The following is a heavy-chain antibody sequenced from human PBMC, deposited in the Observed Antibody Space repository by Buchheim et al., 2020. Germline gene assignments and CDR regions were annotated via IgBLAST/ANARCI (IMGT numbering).Heavy chain of an antibody. CDR1: GYTFTSYY. J-gene: IGHJ5*02. D-gene: IGHD2-2*01. CDR2: ITPSGGST. V-gene: IGHV1-46*01. CDR3: AREHIVVVPAAKGSNWFDP. Sequence: QVQLVQSGAEVKKPGASVKVSCKASGYTFTSYYMHWVRQAPGQGLEWMGIITPSGGSTSYAQKFQGRVTMTRDTSTSTVYMELSSLRSEDTAVYYCAREHIVVVPAAKGSNWFDPWGQGTL.